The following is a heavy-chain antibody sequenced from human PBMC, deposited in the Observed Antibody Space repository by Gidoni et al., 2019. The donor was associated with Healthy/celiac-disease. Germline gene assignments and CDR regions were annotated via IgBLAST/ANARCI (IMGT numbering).Heavy chain of an antibody. V-gene: IGHV3-9*01. J-gene: IGHJ6*02. CDR1: GFTFEDYA. CDR3: AKDGGLDYYYYYGMDV. CDR2: ISWNSGSI. Sequence: EVQLVESGGGSVQPGRSLRLSCAASGFTFEDYAMHWVRQAPGKGLEWVSGISWNSGSIGYADSVKGRFTISRDNAKNSLYLQMNSLRAEDTALYYCAKDGGLDYYYYYGMDVWGQGTTVTVSS.